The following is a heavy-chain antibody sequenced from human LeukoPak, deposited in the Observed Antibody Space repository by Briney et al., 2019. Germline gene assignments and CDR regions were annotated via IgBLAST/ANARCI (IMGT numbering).Heavy chain of an antibody. CDR3: ARDPMSITGTTVFDY. D-gene: IGHD1-7*01. CDR1: DGSISNYY. CDR2: IYTSGST. Sequence: PSETLSLTCTVSDGSISNYYWSWIRQPAGKGLEWIGRIYTSGSTNYNPSLKSRVTMSVDTSKNQFSLKLSSVTAADTAVYYCARDPMSITGTTVFDYWGQGTLVTVSS. J-gene: IGHJ4*02. V-gene: IGHV4-4*07.